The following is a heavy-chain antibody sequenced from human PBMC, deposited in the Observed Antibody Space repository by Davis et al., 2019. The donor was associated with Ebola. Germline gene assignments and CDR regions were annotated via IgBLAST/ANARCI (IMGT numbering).Heavy chain of an antibody. J-gene: IGHJ4*02. D-gene: IGHD2-21*02. CDR2: ISGSGSST. Sequence: PGGSLRLSCAASGFTFSSYAMSWVRQAPGKGLEWVSLISGSGSSTYYPDSVKGRFTISRDNSKNMLYLQMNSLRAEDTAVYYCAKAVVVVTARFDNWGQGTVVTVSP. CDR1: GFTFSSYA. CDR3: AKAVVVVTARFDN. V-gene: IGHV3-23*01.